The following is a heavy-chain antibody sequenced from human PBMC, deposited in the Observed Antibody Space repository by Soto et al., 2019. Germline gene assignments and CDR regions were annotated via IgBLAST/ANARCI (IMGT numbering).Heavy chain of an antibody. Sequence: QVKLVQSGAEVKKPGSSVKVSCKASGGTFSTYTIIWERQAPGEGLEWMGRILPMLDITNSAQRFQGRVTITADKSTSTAYLELSSLRSEDTAVYYCTLGSWSAETFDIWGRGTMVTVSS. D-gene: IGHD6-13*01. J-gene: IGHJ3*02. CDR1: GGTFSTYT. V-gene: IGHV1-69*02. CDR3: TLGSWSAETFDI. CDR2: ILPMLDIT.